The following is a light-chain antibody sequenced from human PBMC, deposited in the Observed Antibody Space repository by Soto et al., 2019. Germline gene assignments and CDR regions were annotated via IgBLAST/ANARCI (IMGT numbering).Light chain of an antibody. V-gene: IGKV1-39*01. CDR2: AGS. CDR1: QSISNY. J-gene: IGKJ1*01. CDR3: QQGYISPPA. Sequence: DIQIVQSPASLSASVGDRVTITCRTSQSISNYLHWYQQSPGRAPKLLIYAGSTLEGGVSSRFSGRGSGTDFTLTILSLQPGDVATYYCQQGYISPPAFGQATKLEIK.